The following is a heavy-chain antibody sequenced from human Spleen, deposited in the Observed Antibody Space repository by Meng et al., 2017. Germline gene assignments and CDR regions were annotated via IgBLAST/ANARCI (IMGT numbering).Heavy chain of an antibody. CDR2: INAGNGDT. J-gene: IGHJ4*02. V-gene: IGHV1-3*01. CDR1: EYTFTSYA. D-gene: IGHD5-24*01. CDR3: ARQLTLTKDFDY. Sequence: QVQLVQSGAEVKKPGASVKVSCKASEYTFTSYAMHWVRQAPGQRLEWMGWINAGNGDTKYSQKFQGRVTITGDTSASTAYMELSSLRSEDTAVYYCARQLTLTKDFDYWGQGTLVTVSS.